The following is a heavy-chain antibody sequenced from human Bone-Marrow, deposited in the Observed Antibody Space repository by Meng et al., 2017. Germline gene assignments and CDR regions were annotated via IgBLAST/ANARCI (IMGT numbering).Heavy chain of an antibody. CDR2: INHSGST. Sequence: SETLSLTCAVYGGSFSGYYWSWIRQPPGKGLEWIGEINHSGSTNYNPSLKSRVTISVDTSKNQFSLKLSSVTAADTAVYYCATDLLYWGQGTLVTVSS. V-gene: IGHV4-34*01. D-gene: IGHD2-15*01. J-gene: IGHJ4*02. CDR3: ATDLLY. CDR1: GGSFSGYY.